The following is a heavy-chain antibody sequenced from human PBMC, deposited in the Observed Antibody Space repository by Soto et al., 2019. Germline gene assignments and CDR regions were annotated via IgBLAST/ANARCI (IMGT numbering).Heavy chain of an antibody. D-gene: IGHD3-3*01. CDR3: ASGFLEWLSNDYYYYMDV. CDR1: GFNFSSYG. J-gene: IGHJ6*03. Sequence: GGSQRLSCTASGFNFSSYGRHWVRQAPGKGLVWVSRINSDGSSTSYADSVKGRFTISRDNAKNTLYLQMNSLRAEDTAVYYCASGFLEWLSNDYYYYMDVWGKGTTVTVSS. CDR2: INSDGSST. V-gene: IGHV3-74*01.